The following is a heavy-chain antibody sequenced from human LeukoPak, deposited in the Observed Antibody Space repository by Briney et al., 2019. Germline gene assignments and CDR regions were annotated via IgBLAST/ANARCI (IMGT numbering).Heavy chain of an antibody. CDR1: GGTFSSYA. CDR3: ARGLGGSYGGYYYGMDV. Sequence: SVKVSCKASGGTFSSYAISWVRRAPGQGLEWMGGIIPIFGTANYAQKFQGRVTITADESTSTAYMELSSLRSEDTAVYYCARGLGGSYGGYYYGMDVWGQGTTVTVSS. J-gene: IGHJ6*02. D-gene: IGHD3-16*01. V-gene: IGHV1-69*13. CDR2: IIPIFGTA.